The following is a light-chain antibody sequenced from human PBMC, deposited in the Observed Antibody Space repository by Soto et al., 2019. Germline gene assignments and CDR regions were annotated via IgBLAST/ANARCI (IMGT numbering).Light chain of an antibody. Sequence: EIVLTQSPGTLSLSPGERATLSCRASQSVSRSYLAWYQQKPGQAPRLLIYGASSRATGIPDRFSGSGSGKDFTLTISRLEPEDCAVYYWQQYGRSPLLPCGGGTKLEIK. CDR2: GAS. CDR1: QSVSRSY. CDR3: QQYGRSPLLP. V-gene: IGKV3-20*01. J-gene: IGKJ4*01.